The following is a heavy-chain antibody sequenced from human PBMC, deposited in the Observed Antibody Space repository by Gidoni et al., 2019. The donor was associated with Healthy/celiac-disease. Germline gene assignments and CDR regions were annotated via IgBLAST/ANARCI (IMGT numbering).Heavy chain of an antibody. CDR1: GFTFSSYA. D-gene: IGHD3-9*01. CDR3: AKDRNYDILTGYFLFDY. J-gene: IGHJ4*02. CDR2: ISGSGGST. V-gene: IGHV3-23*01. Sequence: EVQLLESGGGLVQPGGSLRLSCAASGFTFSSYAMSWVRQAPGKGLEWVSAISGSGGSTYYADSVKGRFTISRDNSKNTLYLQMNSLRAEDTAVYYCAKDRNYDILTGYFLFDYWGQGTLVTVSS.